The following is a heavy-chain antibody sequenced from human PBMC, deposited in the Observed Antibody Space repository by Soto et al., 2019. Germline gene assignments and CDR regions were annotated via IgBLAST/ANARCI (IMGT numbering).Heavy chain of an antibody. CDR1: GFTFSSHG. D-gene: IGHD4-17*01. CDR3: AKDDGDSTLFHLFDY. V-gene: IGHV3-30*18. J-gene: IGHJ4*02. Sequence: QVQLVESGGGVVQPGRSLRLSCAASGFTFSSHGMHWVRQAPGKGLQWVAVVSDDGRNEYYADSVKGRFTISRDNSKNTLYLQMSSLRVEATALYYCAKDDGDSTLFHLFDYWGQGTLVTVSS. CDR2: VSDDGRNE.